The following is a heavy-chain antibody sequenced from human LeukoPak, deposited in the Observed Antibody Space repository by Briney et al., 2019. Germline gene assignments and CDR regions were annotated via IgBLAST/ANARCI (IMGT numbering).Heavy chain of an antibody. J-gene: IGHJ5*02. CDR3: ARDHCSGGSCYPGWFDP. V-gene: IGHV4-59*01. D-gene: IGHD2-15*01. Sequence: SETLSLTCTVPGGSISSYYWNWIRLPPGKGLEWIGYIYSSGSTIYNPSLKSRVTISIDTSRNQFSLRLSSVTAADTAVYYCARDHCSGGSCYPGWFDPWGQGTLVTVSS. CDR2: IYSSGST. CDR1: GGSISSYY.